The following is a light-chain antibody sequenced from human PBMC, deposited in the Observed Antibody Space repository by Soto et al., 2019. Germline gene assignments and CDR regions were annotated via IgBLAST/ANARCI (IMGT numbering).Light chain of an antibody. CDR1: QSFSSNY. J-gene: IGKJ3*01. CDR3: QQYGGSPFT. Sequence: EIVLTQSPGTLSLSPGDRGTLSCRASQSFSSNYLAWYQQKPGQAPRLLIYGASTRATGIPDRFSGSGSATDFTLTISRLEPEDFAVYYCQQYGGSPFTFGPGTKVDIK. CDR2: GAS. V-gene: IGKV3-20*01.